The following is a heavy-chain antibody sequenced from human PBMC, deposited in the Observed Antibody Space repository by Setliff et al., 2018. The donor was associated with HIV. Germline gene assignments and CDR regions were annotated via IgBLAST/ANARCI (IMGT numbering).Heavy chain of an antibody. D-gene: IGHD5-18*01. CDR3: AREKSDRYSYGLHYFDY. CDR2: IIPIFGTA. CDR1: GGTFSSYA. Sequence: GASVKVSCKASGGTFSSYAISWVRQAPGQGLEWMGGIIPIFGTANYAQKFQGRVTITADESTSTAYMELSSLRSEDTAVYYCAREKSDRYSYGLHYFDYWGQGTLVTVSS. J-gene: IGHJ4*02. V-gene: IGHV1-69*13.